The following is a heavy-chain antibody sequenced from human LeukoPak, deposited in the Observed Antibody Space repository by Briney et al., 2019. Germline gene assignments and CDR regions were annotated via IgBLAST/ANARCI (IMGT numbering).Heavy chain of an antibody. Sequence: MASETLSLTCAVYGGSFSGYYWSWIRQPPGKGLEWIGEINHSGSTNYNPSLKSRVTISVDTSKNQFSLKLSSVTPADTAVYYCASQDSSGYEGLDAFDIWGQGTMVTVSS. V-gene: IGHV4-34*01. J-gene: IGHJ3*02. D-gene: IGHD3-22*01. CDR3: ASQDSSGYEGLDAFDI. CDR2: INHSGST. CDR1: GGSFSGYY.